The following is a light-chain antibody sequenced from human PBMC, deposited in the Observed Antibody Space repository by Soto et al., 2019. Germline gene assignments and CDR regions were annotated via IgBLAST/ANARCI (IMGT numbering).Light chain of an antibody. CDR2: DVS. Sequence: QSVLTPPASVSGSPGQSITISCTGTSNDAGGYNYVSWYQQHPGKAPKLMIYDVSERPSGFSNRFSGSKSGNTASLTIFGLQFEDEAGYYCSSYTNRGTLDIFGTGPKVTFL. CDR1: SNDAGGYNY. J-gene: IGLJ1*01. V-gene: IGLV2-14*01. CDR3: SSYTNRGTLDI.